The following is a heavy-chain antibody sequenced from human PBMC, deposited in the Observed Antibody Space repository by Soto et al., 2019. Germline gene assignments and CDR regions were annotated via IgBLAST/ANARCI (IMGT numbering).Heavy chain of an antibody. V-gene: IGHV1-18*01. CDR1: GYTFTNFG. Sequence: GASVKVSCKASGYTFTNFGISWVRQAPGQGLEWMGWISAYNGNTKYAQKIQDRVTMTTDTSTSTVYMELGSLRSDDTAVFYCARASSDGFDVWGQGTMVTVSS. CDR3: ARASSDGFDV. CDR2: ISAYNGNT. J-gene: IGHJ3*01.